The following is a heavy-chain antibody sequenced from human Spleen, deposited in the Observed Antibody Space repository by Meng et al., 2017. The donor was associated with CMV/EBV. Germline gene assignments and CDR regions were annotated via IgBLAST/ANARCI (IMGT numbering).Heavy chain of an antibody. CDR1: GGSMSSGNYY. Sequence: PLQESGPGLVKPSGTLSLTCTVSGGSMSSGNYYWSWIRQPPGKGLEWIGYIHHSGSAYYNPSLKRRVSISVDTSKNQFSLNLNSMTAADTAVYYCASFDHIPRRNYFDYWGQGTLVTVSS. CDR2: IHHSGSA. CDR3: ASFDHIPRRNYFDY. V-gene: IGHV4-30-4*02. J-gene: IGHJ4*02. D-gene: IGHD2-21*01.